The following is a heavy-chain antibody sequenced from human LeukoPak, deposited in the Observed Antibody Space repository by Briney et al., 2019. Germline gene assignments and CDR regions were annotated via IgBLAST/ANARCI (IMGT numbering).Heavy chain of an antibody. D-gene: IGHD2-2*01. CDR3: ATVLAATDYYYMDV. V-gene: IGHV1-69*05. CDR1: GGTFSSYA. J-gene: IGHJ6*03. CDR2: IIPIFGTA. Sequence: ASVKVSCKASGGTFSSYAISWVRQAPGQGLEWMGGIIPIFGTANYAQKFQGRVTITTDESTSTAYMELSSLRSEDTAVYYCATVLAATDYYYMDVWGKGTTVTVSS.